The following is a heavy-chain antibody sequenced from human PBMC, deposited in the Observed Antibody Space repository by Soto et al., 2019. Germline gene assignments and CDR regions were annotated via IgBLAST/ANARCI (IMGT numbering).Heavy chain of an antibody. V-gene: IGHV5-10-1*01. Sequence: PGESLKISCKGSGYSFTSYWISWVRQMPGKGLEWMGRIDPSDSYTNYSPSFQGHVTISADKSISTAYLQWSSLKASDTAMYYCAGGGTATSYYGMDVWGQGTTVTVSS. D-gene: IGHD5-18*01. CDR3: AGGGTATSYYGMDV. CDR1: GYSFTSYW. J-gene: IGHJ6*02. CDR2: IDPSDSYT.